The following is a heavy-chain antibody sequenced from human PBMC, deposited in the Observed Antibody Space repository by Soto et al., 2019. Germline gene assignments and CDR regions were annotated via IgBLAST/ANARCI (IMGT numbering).Heavy chain of an antibody. D-gene: IGHD1-26*01. J-gene: IGHJ4*02. CDR1: EFTFSSYE. CDR3: AREALVDNYFDY. Sequence: AGGSLRLSCAASEFTFSSYEMNWVRQAPGKGLEWVSYISSSGSTIYYAGSVKGRFTISRDNGKNSLDLQMNSLRAEDTAVYYCAREALVDNYFDYWGQGTLVTVSS. V-gene: IGHV3-48*03. CDR2: ISSSGSTI.